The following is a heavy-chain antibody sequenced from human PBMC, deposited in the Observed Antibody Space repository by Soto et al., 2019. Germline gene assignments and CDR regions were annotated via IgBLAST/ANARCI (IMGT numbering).Heavy chain of an antibody. CDR3: ARGGLERFDY. Sequence: GGSLRLSCAASGFNLGSYWMHWVRQAPGKGLVWVSRINDYGTTINYAESVEGRFTISRDDAKSEVYLQMNNLRAEDTAVYYCARGGLERFDYWGQGALVTVSS. V-gene: IGHV3-74*01. J-gene: IGHJ4*02. CDR2: INDYGTTI. D-gene: IGHD1-1*01. CDR1: GFNLGSYW.